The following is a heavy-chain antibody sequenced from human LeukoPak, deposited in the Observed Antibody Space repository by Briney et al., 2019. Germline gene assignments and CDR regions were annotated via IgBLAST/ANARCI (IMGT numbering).Heavy chain of an antibody. D-gene: IGHD3-3*01. CDR3: ARGTRLGVVITDAFDI. V-gene: IGHV4-30-4*01. CDR1: GGSISSGDYY. Sequence: SQTLSLTCTVSGGSISSGDYYWSWIRQPPGKGLEWIGYIYHSGSTYYNPSLKSRVTISVDTSKNQFSLKLSSVTAADTAVYYCARGTRLGVVITDAFDIWGQGTMVTVSS. CDR2: IYHSGST. J-gene: IGHJ3*02.